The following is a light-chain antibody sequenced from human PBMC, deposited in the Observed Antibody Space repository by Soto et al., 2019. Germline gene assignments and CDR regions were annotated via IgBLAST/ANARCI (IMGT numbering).Light chain of an antibody. J-gene: IGKJ4*02. V-gene: IGKV3-11*01. CDR1: QSVSSY. Sequence: EIVLTQSPATLPLSPGERATLSCRASQSVSSYLAWYQHKPGQAPRLLIYDASNRATGIPARFSGSGSGTDLTLTISRLEPEDFAVYYCLHRYNWPLTFGGGTKVEIK. CDR2: DAS. CDR3: LHRYNWPLT.